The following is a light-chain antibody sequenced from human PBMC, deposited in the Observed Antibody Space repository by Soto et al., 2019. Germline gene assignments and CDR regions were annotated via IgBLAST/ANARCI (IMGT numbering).Light chain of an antibody. V-gene: IGLV3-21*04. Sequence: SSELTQPPSVSVAPGKTARITCGGNNIGSKSVHWYQQKPGQAPVLVIYYDSDRPSGIPERFSGSNPGNTATLTISRVEAGDEADYYCQVWDSSSDHDVVFGGGTKLTVL. CDR3: QVWDSSSDHDVV. J-gene: IGLJ2*01. CDR2: YDS. CDR1: NIGSKS.